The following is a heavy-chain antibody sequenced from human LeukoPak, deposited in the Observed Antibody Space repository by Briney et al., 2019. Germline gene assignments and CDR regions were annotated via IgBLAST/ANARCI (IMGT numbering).Heavy chain of an antibody. J-gene: IGHJ4*02. V-gene: IGHV3-49*04. CDR3: TRDRDYDLTDFDY. D-gene: IGHD3-3*01. CDR1: GFTFGDYA. CDR2: IRSKAYGGTT. Sequence: PGGSLRLSCTASGFTFGDYAMSWVRQAPGKGLEWVGFIRSKAYGGTTEYAASVKGRFTISRDDSKSIAYLQMNSLKTEDTAVYYYTRDRDYDLTDFDYWGQGTLVTVSS.